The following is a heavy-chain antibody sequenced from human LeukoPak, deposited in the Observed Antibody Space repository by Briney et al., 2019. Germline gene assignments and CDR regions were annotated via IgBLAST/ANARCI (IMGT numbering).Heavy chain of an antibody. D-gene: IGHD3-22*01. J-gene: IGHJ6*02. V-gene: IGHV3-48*02. CDR1: GFAFSSYN. CDR2: FGSSGSPT. Sequence: GGSLRLSCAASGFAFSSYNMNWVRQAPGKGLEWISYFGSSGSPTHYADSVGGRFTISRDNAKNSLYLQMNSLRDEDTAVYFCARRPYSDTSGRLSDVWGQGPTVTVSS. CDR3: ARRPYSDTSGRLSDV.